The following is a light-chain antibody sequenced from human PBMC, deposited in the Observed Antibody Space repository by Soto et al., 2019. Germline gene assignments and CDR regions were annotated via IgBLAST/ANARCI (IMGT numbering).Light chain of an antibody. V-gene: IGKV2-28*01. Sequence: DIVMNQSPLSLPVTPGERGSLSGRSSQSLLHSNGYNFLDWYMQTXGQSPQXLSYLGSSRSSGVPDRFSGSGSGTDFTLKIDRVEAEDVGTYYCMQGLQSPPTFGQGTRLEIK. CDR3: MQGLQSPPT. CDR2: LGS. CDR1: QSLLHSNGYNF. J-gene: IGKJ5*01.